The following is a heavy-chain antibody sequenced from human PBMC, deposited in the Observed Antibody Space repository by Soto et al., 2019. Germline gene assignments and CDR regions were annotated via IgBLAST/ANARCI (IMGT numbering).Heavy chain of an antibody. D-gene: IGHD2-15*01. CDR3: AKWSIVVVVAATIDY. CDR1: GFTFSSYA. V-gene: IGHV3-23*01. J-gene: IGHJ4*02. CDR2: ISGSGGST. Sequence: LRLSCAASGFTFSSYAMSWVRQAPGKGLEWVSAISGSGGSTYYADSVKGRFTISRDNSKNTLYLQMNSLRAEDTAVYYCAKWSIVVVVAATIDYWGQGTLVTVSS.